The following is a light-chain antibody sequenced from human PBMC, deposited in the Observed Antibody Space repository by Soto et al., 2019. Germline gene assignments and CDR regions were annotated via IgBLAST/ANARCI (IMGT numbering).Light chain of an antibody. J-gene: IGLJ1*01. Sequence: QSSLTQPTSVSGSPGQSITISCTGTSSDVGGYNYVSWYQQHPGKVLRLMVYDVSNRPSGVSDRFSGSQSGNTASLTISGLQTDDEADYYCSSFTSSETQVVGSGTKVTVL. CDR1: SSDVGGYNY. V-gene: IGLV2-14*03. CDR2: DVS. CDR3: SSFTSSETQV.